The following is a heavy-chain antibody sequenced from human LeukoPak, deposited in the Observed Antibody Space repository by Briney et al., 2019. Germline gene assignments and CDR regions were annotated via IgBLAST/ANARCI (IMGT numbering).Heavy chain of an antibody. J-gene: IGHJ4*02. D-gene: IGHD2-21*02. CDR2: ISWNNGHI. CDR3: ARDSHADCGGDCYSGLVSDY. CDR1: GFTFDDYA. V-gene: IGHV3-9*01. Sequence: PGGSLRLSCAASGFTFDDYAMHWVRQVPGKGLEWVSGISWNNGHIGYADSVKGRFTISRDNGKNSLYLQMNSLRAEDTAVYYCARDSHADCGGDCYSGLVSDYWGQGTLVTVSS.